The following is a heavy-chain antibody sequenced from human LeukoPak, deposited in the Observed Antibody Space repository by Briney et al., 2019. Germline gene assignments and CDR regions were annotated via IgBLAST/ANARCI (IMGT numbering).Heavy chain of an antibody. CDR1: GYTFTSYD. Sequence: ASVKVSCKASGYTFTSYDINWVRQATGQGLEWMGWMNPNSGNTGYAQKFQGRVTITRNTSISTAYMELSSLRSEDTAVYYCARAISPYYDNSGYYLGDDYWGQGTLVTVSS. CDR2: MNPNSGNT. CDR3: ARAISPYYDNSGYYLGDDY. D-gene: IGHD3-22*01. J-gene: IGHJ4*02. V-gene: IGHV1-8*03.